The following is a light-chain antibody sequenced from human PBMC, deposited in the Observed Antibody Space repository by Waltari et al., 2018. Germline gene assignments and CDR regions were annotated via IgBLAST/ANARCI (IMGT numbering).Light chain of an antibody. J-gene: IGLJ2*01. CDR1: LSTKKF. CDR2: EDT. V-gene: IGLV3-10*01. CDR3: YSTDIFRSERGV. Sequence: SYELTQPPSVSVSPGQTATITSSGALSTKKFTYWFQQKSGQAPVMVTYEDTKRLSAIPERFSGSSSGTTAALTITGAQVEDEADYYCYSTDIFRSERGVFGGGTKLLVL.